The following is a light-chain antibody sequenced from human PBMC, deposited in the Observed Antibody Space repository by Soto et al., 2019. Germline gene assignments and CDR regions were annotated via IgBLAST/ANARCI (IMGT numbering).Light chain of an antibody. CDR3: RQYGTSPFT. CDR1: QSVSI. Sequence: EIVLTQSPGTLSLSPGERATLSCRASQSVSILGWYQQRPGQAPRLLIYAASCLATGIPERFSGRGAATDFTLAVSRPWPDDFAGYYWRQYGTSPFTFGPGTIVESK. V-gene: IGKV3-20*01. J-gene: IGKJ3*01. CDR2: AAS.